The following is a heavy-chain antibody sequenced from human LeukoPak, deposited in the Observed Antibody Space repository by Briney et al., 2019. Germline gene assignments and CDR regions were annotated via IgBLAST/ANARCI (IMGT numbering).Heavy chain of an antibody. V-gene: IGHV4-39*07. CDR3: ARALRNWFGEKNAFDI. J-gene: IGHJ3*02. D-gene: IGHD3-10*01. Sequence: PSETLSLTCTVSGGSISSSSYYWGWIRQPPGKGLEWIGSIYYSGSTNYNPSLKSRVTMSVDTSKNQFFLKLSPVTAADTAAYYCARALRNWFGEKNAFDIWGQGTMVTVSS. CDR1: GGSISSSSYY. CDR2: IYYSGST.